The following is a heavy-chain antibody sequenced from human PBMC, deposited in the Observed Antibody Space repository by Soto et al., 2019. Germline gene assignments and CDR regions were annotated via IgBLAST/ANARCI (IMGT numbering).Heavy chain of an antibody. V-gene: IGHV3-9*01. CDR3: YGSDYGMDV. D-gene: IGHD3-10*01. CDR1: GFTFDDYA. J-gene: IGHJ6*02. Sequence: GGSLRLSCAASGFTFDDYAMHWVRQAPGKGLEWVSGISWNSGSIGYADSVKGRFTISRDNAKNSLYLQMNSLRAEDTASYWVYGSDYGMDVWGQGTTVTVSS. CDR2: ISWNSGSI.